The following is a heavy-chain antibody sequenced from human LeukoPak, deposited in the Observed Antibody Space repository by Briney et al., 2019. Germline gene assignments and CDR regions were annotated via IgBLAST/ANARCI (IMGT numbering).Heavy chain of an antibody. J-gene: IGHJ4*02. CDR3: ARDLDSSGYYHVVDS. D-gene: IGHD3-22*01. Sequence: GGSLRLSCADSGFTFSSYAMSWVRQAPGMGLEWVSLISTSGRTHYADSVQGRFTISRDNSKNTLSLHKNSLRAEDTAVYYCARDLDSSGYYHVVDSWGQGALVTVSS. CDR1: GFTFSSYA. V-gene: IGHV3-23*01. CDR2: ISTSGRT.